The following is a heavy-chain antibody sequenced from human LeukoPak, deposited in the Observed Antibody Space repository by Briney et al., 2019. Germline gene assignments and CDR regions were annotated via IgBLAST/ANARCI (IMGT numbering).Heavy chain of an antibody. CDR2: IRSKAYGGTT. V-gene: IGHV3-49*03. Sequence: PGRSLRLSCTASGFTFGDYAMSWFRQAPGKGLEWVGFIRSKAYGGTTAYAASVKGRFTISRDDSKSIAYLQMNSLKTEDTAVYYCTRERDGYNYPKFDYWGQEPWSPSPQ. D-gene: IGHD5-24*01. CDR3: TRERDGYNYPKFDY. CDR1: GFTFGDYA. J-gene: IGHJ4*01.